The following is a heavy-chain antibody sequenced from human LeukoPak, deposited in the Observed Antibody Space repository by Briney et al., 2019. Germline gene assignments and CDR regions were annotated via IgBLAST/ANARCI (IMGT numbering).Heavy chain of an antibody. CDR1: GGSIGTTNYY. CDR2: IYYSETT. V-gene: IGHV4-39*01. CDR3: ARQRADYFYYYVDV. J-gene: IGHJ6*03. D-gene: IGHD3-9*01. Sequence: SETLSLTCTVSGGSIGTTNYYWGWLRQPPGKGLEWIGSIYYSETTYDNPSLESRVTISLETSKNQFSLSLSSVTAADTAVYYCARQRADYFYYYVDVWGKGTTVTVS.